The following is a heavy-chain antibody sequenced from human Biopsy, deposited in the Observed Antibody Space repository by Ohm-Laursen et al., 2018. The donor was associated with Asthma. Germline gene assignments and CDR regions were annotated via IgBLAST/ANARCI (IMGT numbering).Heavy chain of an antibody. D-gene: IGHD3-3*02. CDR2: IKHDGTEK. J-gene: IGHJ1*01. CDR3: ARTFHFWSPYHAEHYQL. CDR1: GFTFGDYW. Sequence: LSLTCAASGFTFGDYWMSWVRQVTGKGLEWVANIKHDGTEKNHVDSLKGRFTISRDNAKNSLYLQMNSLRAEDTAVYYCARTFHFWSPYHAEHYQLWGQGTLVTVSS. V-gene: IGHV3-7*01.